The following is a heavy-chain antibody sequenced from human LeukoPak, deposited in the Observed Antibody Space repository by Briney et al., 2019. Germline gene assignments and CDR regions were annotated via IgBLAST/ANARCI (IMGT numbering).Heavy chain of an antibody. Sequence: GSSVKVSCKASGGTFSSYAISWVRQAPGQGLEWMGGIIPIFGTANYAQKFQGRVTITADKSTSTAYMELSRLRSEDTAVYYCARAPINPIYWFDPWGQGTLVTVSS. CDR2: IIPIFGTA. CDR3: ARAPINPIYWFDP. J-gene: IGHJ5*02. CDR1: GGTFSSYA. D-gene: IGHD3-3*02. V-gene: IGHV1-69*06.